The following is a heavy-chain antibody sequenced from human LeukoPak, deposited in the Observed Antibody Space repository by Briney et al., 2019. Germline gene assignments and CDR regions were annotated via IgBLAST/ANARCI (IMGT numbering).Heavy chain of an antibody. V-gene: IGHV3-11*01. J-gene: IGHJ6*02. D-gene: IGHD4-17*01. CDR2: ISSSGSTI. CDR1: GFTFSDYY. CDR3: ARETVPTPYYYYGMDV. Sequence: PGGSLRLSCAASGFTFSDYYMSWIRQAPGKGLEGVSYISSSGSTIYYADSVKGRFTISRDNAKNSLYLQMNSLRAEDTAVYYCARETVPTPYYYYGMDVWGQGTTVTVSS.